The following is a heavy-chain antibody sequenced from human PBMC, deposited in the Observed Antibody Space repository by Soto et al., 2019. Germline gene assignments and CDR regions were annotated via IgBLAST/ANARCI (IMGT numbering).Heavy chain of an antibody. J-gene: IGHJ6*02. CDR2: ISGSGSSV. CDR3: AKVRASYLSASYFYYGLDV. D-gene: IGHD3-10*01. CDR1: GLTFSHYV. Sequence: PGESLKISCAASGLTFSHYVLSWVRQAPGRGLEWVSSISGSGSSVYLADSVRGRFTMSRDLSRNTVSLQMNRLRAEDTAIYYCAKVRASYLSASYFYYGLDVWGQGTTVTVSS. V-gene: IGHV3-23*01.